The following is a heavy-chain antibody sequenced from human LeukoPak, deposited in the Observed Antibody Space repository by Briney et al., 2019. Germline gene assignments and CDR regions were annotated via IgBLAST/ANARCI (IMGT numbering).Heavy chain of an antibody. J-gene: IGHJ6*03. CDR1: GFTFSSYG. CDR3: TTDLQWLVLVGYNYYIDV. V-gene: IGHV3-23*01. D-gene: IGHD6-19*01. CDR2: ISGSGVTT. Sequence: GGTLRLSCAASGFTFSSYGMSWVRQAPGKGLEWVSTISGSGVTTYYADSVKGRFTISRDNSKNTLYLQMNSLKTEDTAVYYCTTDLQWLVLVGYNYYIDVWGKGTTVIVSS.